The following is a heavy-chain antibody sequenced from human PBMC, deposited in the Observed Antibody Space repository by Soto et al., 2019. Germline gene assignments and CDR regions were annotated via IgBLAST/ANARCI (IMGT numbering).Heavy chain of an antibody. CDR3: ATGYGSSWYDY. CDR1: GGSISSSSPY. V-gene: IGHV4-39*01. J-gene: IGHJ4*02. Sequence: QLQLQESGPGLVKPSETLSLTCGVSGGSISSSSPYWGWIRQPPGKGLQWIGNIYYTEITYFNPSLKSRVTISVDTSKKQFFLKLTSVTAADTAVYYCATGYGSSWYDYWGQGTLVTVAS. CDR2: IYYTEIT. D-gene: IGHD6-13*01.